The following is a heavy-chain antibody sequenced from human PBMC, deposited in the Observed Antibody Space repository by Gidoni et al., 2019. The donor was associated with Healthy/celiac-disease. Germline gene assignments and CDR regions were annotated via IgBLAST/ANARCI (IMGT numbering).Heavy chain of an antibody. CDR2: ST. V-gene: IGHV4-39*01. Sequence: STYYNPSLKSRVTISVDTSKNQFSLKLSSVTAADTAVYYCARPTPPVGRARGAFDIWGQGTMVTVSS. J-gene: IGHJ3*02. CDR3: ARPTPPVGRARGAFDI. D-gene: IGHD3-10*01.